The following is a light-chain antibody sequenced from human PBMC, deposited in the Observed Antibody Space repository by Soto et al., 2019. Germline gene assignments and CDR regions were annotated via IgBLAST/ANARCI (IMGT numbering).Light chain of an antibody. J-gene: IGKJ4*01. CDR3: QQYDGRPLT. Sequence: DIQMTQSPSSLSASIGDRVTITCQASQDISDFLNWYQERPGKAPQLLIYDASKLETGVPSRFSGSGSGTDFTFTISSLQPEDVATYYCQQYDGRPLTFGGGTKVDI. CDR2: DAS. V-gene: IGKV1-33*01. CDR1: QDISDF.